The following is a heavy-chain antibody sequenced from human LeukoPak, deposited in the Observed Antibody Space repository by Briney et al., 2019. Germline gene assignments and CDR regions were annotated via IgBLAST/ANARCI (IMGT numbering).Heavy chain of an antibody. CDR2: IYSGGST. CDR3: ARARPSQNWFDP. J-gene: IGHJ5*02. Sequence: GSLRLSCAASGFTVSSNYMSWVRQAPGKGLEWVSVIYSGGSTYYADSVKGRFTISRDNSKNTLYLQMNSLRAEDTAVYYCARARPSQNWFDPWGQGTLVTVSS. CDR1: GFTVSSNY. V-gene: IGHV3-53*01.